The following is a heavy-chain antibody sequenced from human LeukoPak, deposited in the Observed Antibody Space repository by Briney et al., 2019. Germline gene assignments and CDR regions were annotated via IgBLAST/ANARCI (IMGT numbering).Heavy chain of an antibody. CDR2: IKQDGSKK. J-gene: IGHJ4*02. CDR3: TRVGYIDEGIDY. D-gene: IGHD5-24*01. CDR1: GFPFSSYW. V-gene: IGHV3-7*04. Sequence: GGSLRLSCVASGFPFSSYWTTWVRQAPGKGLEWVANIKQDGSKKSYVDSVKGRFTISRVNAKNSLYLQMNSLRAEDTAIYYCTRVGYIDEGIDYWGQGTLVTVSS.